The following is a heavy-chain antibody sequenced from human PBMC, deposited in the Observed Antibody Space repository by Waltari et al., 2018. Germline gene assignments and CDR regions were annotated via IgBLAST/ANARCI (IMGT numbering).Heavy chain of an antibody. Sequence: QVQLVESGGGVVQPGGSLRLSCAASGFTFSSYGMHWVRQAPGKGLEWVAFIRYDGSNKYYADSVKGRFTISRDNSKNTLYLQMNSLRAEDTAVYYCAKDHSHMVRGVIQDSDYWGQGTLVTVSS. J-gene: IGHJ4*02. CDR1: GFTFSSYG. D-gene: IGHD3-10*01. V-gene: IGHV3-30*02. CDR3: AKDHSHMVRGVIQDSDY. CDR2: IRYDGSNK.